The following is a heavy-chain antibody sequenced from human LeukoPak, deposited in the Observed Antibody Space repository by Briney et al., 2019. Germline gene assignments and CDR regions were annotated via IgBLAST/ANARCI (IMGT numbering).Heavy chain of an antibody. CDR3: ARGGEPYFFDY. CDR1: GGSITSYY. J-gene: IGHJ4*02. V-gene: IGHV4-59*01. D-gene: IGHD1-14*01. CDR2: IYYSGST. Sequence: SETLSLTCTVSGGSITSYYWSWIRQPPGKGLEWIGYIYYSGSTNYNPSLKSRVTISVDTSKNQFSLKLSSVTAADTAVYYCARGGEPYFFDYWGQGTLVTVSS.